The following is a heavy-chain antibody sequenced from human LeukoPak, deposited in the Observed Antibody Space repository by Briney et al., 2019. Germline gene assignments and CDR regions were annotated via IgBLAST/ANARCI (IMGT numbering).Heavy chain of an antibody. CDR3: ARVAVTPTYYYGMDV. Sequence: TSETLSLTCTVCGVSISSYYWIWIRQPPGKGREGIGYIYYRGSTNYNPSLKSRVTISVDTSKNQFSLKLSSVTAADTAVYYCARVAVTPTYYYGMDVWGQGTTVTVSS. V-gene: IGHV4-59*01. CDR1: GVSISSYY. J-gene: IGHJ6*02. CDR2: IYYRGST. D-gene: IGHD4-17*01.